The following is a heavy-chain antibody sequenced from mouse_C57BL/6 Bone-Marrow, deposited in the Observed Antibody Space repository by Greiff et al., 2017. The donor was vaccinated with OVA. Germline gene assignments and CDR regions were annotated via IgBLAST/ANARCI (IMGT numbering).Heavy chain of an antibody. CDR2: ISYDGSN. CDR1: GYSITSGYY. Sequence: VQLKESGPGLVKPSQSLSLTCSVTGYSITSGYYWNWIRQFPGNKLEWMGYISYDGSNNYNPSLKNRISITRDTSKNQFFLKLNSVTTEDTATYYCASHYSNPYYFDYWGQGTTLTVSS. J-gene: IGHJ2*01. D-gene: IGHD2-5*01. V-gene: IGHV3-6*01. CDR3: ASHYSNPYYFDY.